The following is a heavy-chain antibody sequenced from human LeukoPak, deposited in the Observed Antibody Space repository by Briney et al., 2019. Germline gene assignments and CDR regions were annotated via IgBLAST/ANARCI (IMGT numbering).Heavy chain of an antibody. J-gene: IGHJ6*03. Sequence: SVKVSCKASGGTFSSYAISWVRQAPGQGLEWMGGIIPIFGTANYAQKFQGRVTITADESTSTVYMELSSLRSEDTAVYYCAREYSSGWTLYYYYYYYMDVWGKGTTVTVSS. CDR2: IIPIFGTA. V-gene: IGHV1-69*01. D-gene: IGHD6-19*01. CDR1: GGTFSSYA. CDR3: AREYSSGWTLYYYYYYYMDV.